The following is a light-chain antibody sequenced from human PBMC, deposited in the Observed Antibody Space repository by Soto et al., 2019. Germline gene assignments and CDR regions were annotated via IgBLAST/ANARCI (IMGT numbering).Light chain of an antibody. J-gene: IGKJ3*01. CDR3: QQYNSSPFT. CDR1: QNIHNW. V-gene: IGKV1-5*01. CDR2: DAS. Sequence: DIQMTQSPSTLSASVGDRVTITCRASQNIHNWLAWYQQKPGKAPKLLVYDASSLESGVPSRFSGSGSGTEFTLTIRSLQPDDFATYYCQQYNSSPFTFGPGTKVDIK.